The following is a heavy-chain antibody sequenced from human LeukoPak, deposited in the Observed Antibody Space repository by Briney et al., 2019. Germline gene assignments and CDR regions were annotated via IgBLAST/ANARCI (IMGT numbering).Heavy chain of an antibody. Sequence: KSSETLSLTCTVSGDSVSTYYWNWIRQPPGEGLEWIGYIYYSGSTNYNPSLKSRVTISVDTSKDQLSLKLSSVTAADTAVYYCATVGPGYSGYFDYWGQGTLVTVSS. CDR2: IYYSGST. CDR1: GDSVSTYY. D-gene: IGHD5-12*01. J-gene: IGHJ4*02. CDR3: ATVGPGYSGYFDY. V-gene: IGHV4-59*08.